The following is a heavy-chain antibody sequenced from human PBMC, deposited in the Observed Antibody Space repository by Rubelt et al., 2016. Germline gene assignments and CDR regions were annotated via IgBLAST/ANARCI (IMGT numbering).Heavy chain of an antibody. Sequence: YYADSVKGRFTISRDNAKNSLYLRMNSLRAEDTAVYYCARDGWSGYCSSTSCTGGFDPWGQGTLVTVSS. CDR3: ARDGWSGYCSSTSCTGGFDP. J-gene: IGHJ5*02. V-gene: IGHV3-48*04. D-gene: IGHD2-2*01.